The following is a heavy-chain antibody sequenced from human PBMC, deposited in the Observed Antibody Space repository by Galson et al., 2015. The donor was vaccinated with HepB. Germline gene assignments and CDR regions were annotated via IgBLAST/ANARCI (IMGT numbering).Heavy chain of an antibody. Sequence: SVKVSCKASGVTFSSYAISWVRQAPGQGLEWMGGIIPIFGTANYAQKFQGRVTITADESTSTEYMELSSLRSEDTAVYYCARASSSRSVGFYYYMDVWGQGTTVTVSS. J-gene: IGHJ6*03. CDR2: IIPIFGTA. V-gene: IGHV1-69*13. CDR3: ARASSSRSVGFYYYMDV. CDR1: GVTFSSYA. D-gene: IGHD6-13*01.